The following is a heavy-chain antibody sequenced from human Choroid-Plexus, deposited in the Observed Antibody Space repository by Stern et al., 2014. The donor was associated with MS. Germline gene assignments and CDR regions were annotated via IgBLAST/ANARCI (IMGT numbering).Heavy chain of an antibody. J-gene: IGHJ6*02. Sequence: EVQLVQSGAEVKKPGESLKISCKGSGYNFGDYWIGWVRQKPGKGLEWMGTIFPADSDSRYSPSFEGQVTISADESVSTAFLQSSSLKASVTGIYYCARHQPAATFAMDVWGQGTTVIVSS. CDR2: IFPADSDS. V-gene: IGHV5-51*01. CDR1: GYNFGDYW. CDR3: ARHQPAATFAMDV. D-gene: IGHD2-2*01.